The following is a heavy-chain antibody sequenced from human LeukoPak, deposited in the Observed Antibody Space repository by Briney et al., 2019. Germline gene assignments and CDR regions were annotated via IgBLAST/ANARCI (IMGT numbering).Heavy chain of an antibody. Sequence: SQTLSLTCAISGDSVSSISVAWNWIRQSPSRALEGLGRTYYRSKWYYEYAVSVKSRITISPDTSKNQFSLQLTSVTPEDTAVYYCSLARSEYHYGMDVWGQGATVTVSS. CDR2: TYYRSKWYY. CDR1: GDSVSSISVA. CDR3: SLARSEYHYGMDV. J-gene: IGHJ6*02. V-gene: IGHV6-1*01.